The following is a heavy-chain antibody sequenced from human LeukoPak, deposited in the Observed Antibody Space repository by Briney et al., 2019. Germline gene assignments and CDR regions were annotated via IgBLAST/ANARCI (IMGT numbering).Heavy chain of an antibody. Sequence: PGGSLRLSCAASGFTFSSYAMSWVRQAPGKGLEWVSAISGSGGSTYYADSVKGRFTISRDNSKNTLYLQMNSLRAEDTAVYYCAKDLREWELGAEGFDYWGQGTLVTVSS. D-gene: IGHD1-26*01. CDR2: ISGSGGST. V-gene: IGHV3-23*01. CDR3: AKDLREWELGAEGFDY. J-gene: IGHJ4*02. CDR1: GFTFSSYA.